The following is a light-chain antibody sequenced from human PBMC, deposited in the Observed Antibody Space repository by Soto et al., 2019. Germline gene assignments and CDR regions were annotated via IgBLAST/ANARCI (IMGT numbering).Light chain of an antibody. CDR2: EVS. CDR1: SSDVGGYNY. Sequence: QSALTQPASVSGSPGQSITISCTGTSSDVGGYNYVSWYQQHRGKAPKFMIYEVSNRPSGVSNRFSGSQYGNTASLTISGLQAEDEADYYCSSYTSSSTPWVFGGGTKLTVL. V-gene: IGLV2-14*01. J-gene: IGLJ3*02. CDR3: SSYTSSSTPWV.